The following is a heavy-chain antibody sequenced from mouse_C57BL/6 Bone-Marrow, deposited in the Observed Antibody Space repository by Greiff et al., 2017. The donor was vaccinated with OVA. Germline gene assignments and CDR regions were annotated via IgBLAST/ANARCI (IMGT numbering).Heavy chain of an antibody. CDR3: ADYSGSSCTTFAY. V-gene: IGHV1-50*01. Sequence: QVQLKESGAELVKPGASVKLSCKASGYTFTSYWMQWVKQRPGQGLEWIGEIDPSDSYTNYNQKFKGKATLTVDTSSSTAYMQLSSLTSEDSAVYYCADYSGSSCTTFAYGGQGTLVTVSA. CDR2: IDPSDSYT. J-gene: IGHJ3*01. D-gene: IGHD1-1*01. CDR1: GYTFTSYW.